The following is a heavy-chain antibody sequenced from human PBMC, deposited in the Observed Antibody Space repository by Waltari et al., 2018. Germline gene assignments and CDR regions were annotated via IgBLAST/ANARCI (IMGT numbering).Heavy chain of an antibody. CDR1: GFNFDDYA. D-gene: IGHD6-13*01. CDR2: ISWNSDSV. V-gene: IGHV3-9*03. CDR3: SRDKDQLAAAGEGGSYFDL. Sequence: EAQLVESGGGLVQPGRSLRLSCEASGFNFDDYAMHWVRQAPGKVLQWVSVISWNSDSVGYADSVKGRFTVSRDNAKNSLYLQMNSLRTEDMALYYCSRDKDQLAAAGEGGSYFDLWGRGTLVTVSS. J-gene: IGHJ2*01.